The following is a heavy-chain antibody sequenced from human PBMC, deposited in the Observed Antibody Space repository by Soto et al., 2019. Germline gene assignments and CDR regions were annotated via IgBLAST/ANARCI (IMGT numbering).Heavy chain of an antibody. CDR2: IYTSGST. D-gene: IGHD2-2*01. J-gene: IGHJ5*02. CDR1: GGSISSYY. CDR3: ARVRYCSSTSCYWFDP. Sequence: QVQLQESGPGLVKHSETLSLTCTVSGGSISSYYWSWIRQPAGKGLEWIGRIYTSGSTNYNPSLKSRVTMSVDTSKNQFSLKLSSVTTADTAVYYCARVRYCSSTSCYWFDPWGQGTLVTVSS. V-gene: IGHV4-4*07.